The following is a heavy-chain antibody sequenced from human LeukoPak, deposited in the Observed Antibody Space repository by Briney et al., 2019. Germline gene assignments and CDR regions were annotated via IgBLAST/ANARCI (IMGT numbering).Heavy chain of an antibody. D-gene: IGHD1-26*01. CDR2: INHSGST. J-gene: IGHJ4*02. CDR1: GGSFSGYY. Sequence: SETLSLTCAVYGGSFSGYYWSWIHQPPGKGLEWIGEINHSGSTNYNPSLKSRVTISVDTSKNQFSLKLSSVTAADTAVYYCARAKLVGATMRWGYYFDYWGQGTLVTVSS. V-gene: IGHV4-34*01. CDR3: ARAKLVGATMRWGYYFDY.